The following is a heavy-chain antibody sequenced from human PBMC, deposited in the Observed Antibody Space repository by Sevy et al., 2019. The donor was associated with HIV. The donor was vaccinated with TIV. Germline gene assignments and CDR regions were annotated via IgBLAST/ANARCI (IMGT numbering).Heavy chain of an antibody. CDR2: IRSETYGETT. CDR3: TRRASRVYGDHLNLY. Sequence: GGSLRLSCTASGFTFGDYDMSWFRQAPGRGLEWVGYIRSETYGETTEYAAFVKGRFTVSRDDSKSIVYLQMNSLKTEDTAVYYCTRRASRVYGDHLNLYWGQGTLVTVSS. CDR1: GFTFGDYD. V-gene: IGHV3-49*03. J-gene: IGHJ4*02. D-gene: IGHD2-21*02.